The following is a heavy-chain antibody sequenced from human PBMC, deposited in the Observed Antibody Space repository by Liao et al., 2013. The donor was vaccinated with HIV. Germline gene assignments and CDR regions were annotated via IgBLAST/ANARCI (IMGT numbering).Heavy chain of an antibody. CDR2: IYTSGST. CDR3: ARDHILGLVPAAREWFDP. CDR1: GGSISSYY. D-gene: IGHD2-2*01. Sequence: QVQLQESGPGLVKPSETLSLTCTVSGGSISSYYWSWIRQPAGKGLEWIGRIYTSGSTNYNPSLKSRVTMSVDTSKNQFSLKLSSVTAADTAVYYCARDHILGLVPAAREWFDPWGQGTLVTVSS. J-gene: IGHJ5*02. V-gene: IGHV4-4*07.